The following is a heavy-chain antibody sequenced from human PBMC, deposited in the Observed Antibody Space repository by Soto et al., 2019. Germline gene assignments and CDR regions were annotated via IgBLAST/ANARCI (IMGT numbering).Heavy chain of an antibody. CDR3: GRGVSAGIDH. J-gene: IGHJ4*02. CDR1: GYSFTSVD. CDR2: MNPSRGKT. Sequence: ASVKVSCKTSGYSFTSVDINWVRQAPGQGPEWMGWMNPSRGKTGYAQKFQDRVIMTRDTSTSTAYKELRSLRYEDTVVYYCGRGVSAGIDHWGQGTLVTVSS. V-gene: IGHV1-8*01. D-gene: IGHD6-13*01.